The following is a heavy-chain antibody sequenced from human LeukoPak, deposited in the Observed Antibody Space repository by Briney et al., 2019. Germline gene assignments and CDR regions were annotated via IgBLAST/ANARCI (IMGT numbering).Heavy chain of an antibody. CDR3: ARSYYDFWSGYSTGAFDI. J-gene: IGHJ3*02. CDR1: GGSISSSSHY. D-gene: IGHD3-3*01. V-gene: IGHV4-61*01. Sequence: SETLSLTCTVSGGSISSSSHYWSWIRQPPGKGLEWIGYIYYSGSTNYNPSLKSRVTISVDTSKNQFSLKLSSVTAADTAVYYCARSYYDFWSGYSTGAFDIWGQGTMVTVSS. CDR2: IYYSGST.